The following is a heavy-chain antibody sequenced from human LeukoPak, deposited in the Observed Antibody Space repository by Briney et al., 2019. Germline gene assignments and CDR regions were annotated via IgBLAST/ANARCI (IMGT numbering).Heavy chain of an antibody. D-gene: IGHD1-26*01. V-gene: IGHV3-30-3*01. J-gene: IGHJ4*02. Sequence: GGSLRLSCAASGFTFSSYAMHWVRQAPGKGLEWVAVISYDGSNKYYADSVKGRFTISRDNSKNTLYLQMNSLRAEDTAVYYCARETRSGSYSDYWGQGTLVTVSS. CDR1: GFTFSSYA. CDR3: ARETRSGSYSDY. CDR2: ISYDGSNK.